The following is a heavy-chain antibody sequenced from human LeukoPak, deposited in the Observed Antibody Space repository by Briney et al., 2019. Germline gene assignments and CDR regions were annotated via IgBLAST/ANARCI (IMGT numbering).Heavy chain of an antibody. CDR1: GYTFTSNY. Sequence: ASVKVSCKASGYTFTSNYIHWVRQAPGQGLEWMGRINPNSGGTNYAQKFQGRVTMTRDTSISTAYMELSRLRSDDTAVYYCARDKTAGAKRDWGQGTLVTVSS. CDR3: ARDKTAGAKRD. J-gene: IGHJ4*02. D-gene: IGHD1-26*01. V-gene: IGHV1-2*06. CDR2: INPNSGGT.